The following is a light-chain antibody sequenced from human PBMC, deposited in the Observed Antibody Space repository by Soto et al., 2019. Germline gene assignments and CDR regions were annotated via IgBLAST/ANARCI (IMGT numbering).Light chain of an antibody. CDR1: QSVTSY. V-gene: IGKV3-11*01. CDR3: QQRSNWPPSIT. J-gene: IGKJ5*01. Sequence: EIVLTQSAATLSLSPWERATLSCRASQSVTSYLAWYQQKPGQAPRLLLYDASNRATGVPARFSGSGSGTDFTLTISSLEPEDFAVYYCQQRSNWPPSITFGQGTRLEI. CDR2: DAS.